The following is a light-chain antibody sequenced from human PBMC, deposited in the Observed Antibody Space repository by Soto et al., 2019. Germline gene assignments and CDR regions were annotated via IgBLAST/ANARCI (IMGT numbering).Light chain of an antibody. CDR2: GNN. V-gene: IGLV1-40*01. Sequence: QSVLTQPPSVSGAPRQRVIISCTGSSSNIGAGYDVHWYQQLPGTAPKLLIYGNNNRPSGVPDRFSGSKSGTSASLAITGLQAEDEADYSCQSYDSSLSVVFGGGTQLTVL. CDR3: QSYDSSLSVV. J-gene: IGLJ2*01. CDR1: SSNIGAGYD.